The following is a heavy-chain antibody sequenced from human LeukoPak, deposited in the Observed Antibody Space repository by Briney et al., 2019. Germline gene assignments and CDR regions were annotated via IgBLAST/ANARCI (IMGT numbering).Heavy chain of an antibody. D-gene: IGHD3-10*01. J-gene: IGHJ5*02. Sequence: PGGSLRLSCAASGFTFSSGWMSWVRQAPGKGLEWVANIKQDGSEKYYVESVKGRFTISRDTAKKSLYLQMNSLRAEDTAVYSCARDMSRGNWFDPWGQGTLVTVSS. CDR2: IKQDGSEK. V-gene: IGHV3-7*01. CDR3: ARDMSRGNWFDP. CDR1: GFTFSSGW.